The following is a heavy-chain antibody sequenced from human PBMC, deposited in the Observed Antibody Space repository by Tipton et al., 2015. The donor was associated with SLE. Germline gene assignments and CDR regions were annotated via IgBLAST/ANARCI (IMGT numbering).Heavy chain of an antibody. CDR1: GGSISSYY. Sequence: TLSLTCTVSGGSISSYYWSWIRQPPGKGLEWIGYIYYSGSTNYNPSLKSRVTISVDTSKNQFSLKLSSVTAADTAVYYCARRRGSGSYSADYWGQGTLVTVSS. V-gene: IGHV4-59*12. D-gene: IGHD3-10*01. CDR3: ARRRGSGSYSADY. J-gene: IGHJ4*02. CDR2: IYYSGST.